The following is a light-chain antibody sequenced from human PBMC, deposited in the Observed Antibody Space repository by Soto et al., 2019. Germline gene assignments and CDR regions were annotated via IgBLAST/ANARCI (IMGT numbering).Light chain of an antibody. CDR1: QSVSSSY. CDR2: GAS. CDR3: QQYGSSPQGT. J-gene: IGKJ1*01. Sequence: EIVLTQSPGTLSLSPGERATLYCRASQSVSSSYLAWYQQKPGQAPRLLIYGASSRATGIPDRFSGSGSGTDFTLTISRLEPEDFAVYYCQQYGSSPQGTFGQGTKVDIK. V-gene: IGKV3-20*01.